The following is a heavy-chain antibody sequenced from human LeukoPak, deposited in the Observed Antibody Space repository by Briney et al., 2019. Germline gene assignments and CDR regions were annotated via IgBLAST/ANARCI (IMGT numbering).Heavy chain of an antibody. CDR1: GDSITSRNW. CDR3: VRRAGGYSHPYDY. V-gene: IGHV3-53*01. CDR2: IYSGGGT. J-gene: IGHJ4*02. D-gene: IGHD4-23*01. Sequence: ETLSLTCSVSGDSITSRNWWTWVRQTPEKGLEWVSLIYSGGGTYYADSVRGRFTISRDDSKNTLYLQMNSLRAEDTAVYYCVRRAGGYSHPYDYWGQGTLVTVSS.